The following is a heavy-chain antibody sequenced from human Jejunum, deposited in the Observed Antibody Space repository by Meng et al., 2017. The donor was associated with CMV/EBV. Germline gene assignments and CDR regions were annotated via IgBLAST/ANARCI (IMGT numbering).Heavy chain of an antibody. Sequence: SYEMNGVSRAPGKELEWVSYINSSGSTIYYADSVKGRFTITRGNAESSLYLQMDSLRAEDTAVYYCARHTIFGVGQYYYHGLDVWSQGTTVTVSS. CDR3: ARHTIFGVGQYYYHGLDV. D-gene: IGHD3-3*01. CDR1: SYE. J-gene: IGHJ6*02. V-gene: IGHV3-48*03. CDR2: INSSGSTI.